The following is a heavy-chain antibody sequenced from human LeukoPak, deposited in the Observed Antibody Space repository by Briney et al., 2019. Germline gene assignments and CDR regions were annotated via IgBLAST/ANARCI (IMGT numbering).Heavy chain of an antibody. V-gene: IGHV1-18*04. CDR2: ISTYSGNT. J-gene: IGHJ3*02. CDR1: GYTFTSYG. CDR3: ARDSDILTGYYNINRDAFDI. Sequence: ASVKVSCKASGYTFTSYGISWVRQAPGQGLEWMGWISTYSGNTNYAQKLQGRVTMTTDTSTSTAYMELRSLRSDDTAVYYCARDSDILTGYYNINRDAFDIWGQGTMVTVSS. D-gene: IGHD3-9*01.